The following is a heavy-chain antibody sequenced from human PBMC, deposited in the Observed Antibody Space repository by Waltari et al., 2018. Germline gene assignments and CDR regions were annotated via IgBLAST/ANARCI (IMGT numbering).Heavy chain of an antibody. CDR1: GFLFSNYA. CDR2: ISGDASMK. D-gene: IGHD6-6*01. Sequence: EVQLLESGGGLVQPGGSLGLACAASGFLFSNYAMSWVRQGPGKGLEWVSSISGDASMKQYADSMKGRFSLSRDNSKNILYLEINSLRPEDTAVYYCAKEERERLVPFDYWGQGTLVTVSS. V-gene: IGHV3-23*01. J-gene: IGHJ4*02. CDR3: AKEERERLVPFDY.